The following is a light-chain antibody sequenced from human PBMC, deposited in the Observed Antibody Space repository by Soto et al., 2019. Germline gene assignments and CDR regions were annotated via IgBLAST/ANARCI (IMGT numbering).Light chain of an antibody. V-gene: IGLV1-40*01. J-gene: IGLJ2*01. CDR2: ANT. Sequence: QSVLTQPPSVSGAPGQRVTLSCTGNSSNIGAGYGVHWYQQLPGTAPKLLIYANTNRPSGVPDRFSGSKSGTSASLAITGLQAEDEADYHCQSFDSSLSGVVFGGGTKVTVL. CDR3: QSFDSSLSGVV. CDR1: SSNIGAGYG.